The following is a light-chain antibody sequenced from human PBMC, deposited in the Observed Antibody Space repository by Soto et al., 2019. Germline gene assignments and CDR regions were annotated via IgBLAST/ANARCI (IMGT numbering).Light chain of an antibody. V-gene: IGLV2-14*03. Sequence: QSALTQPASVSGSPGQSITISCTGSSSDIGGYQYVSWYQHHPGKAPQLIIFDVINRPSGVSNRFSGSKSGNTASLTIFGLQAEDEADYYCFSYTSSTMYVFGTGTKVTVL. J-gene: IGLJ1*01. CDR3: FSYTSSTMYV. CDR2: DVI. CDR1: SSDIGGYQY.